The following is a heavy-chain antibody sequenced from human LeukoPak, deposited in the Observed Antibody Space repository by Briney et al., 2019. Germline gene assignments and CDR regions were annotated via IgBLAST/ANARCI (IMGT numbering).Heavy chain of an antibody. D-gene: IGHD3-10*01. J-gene: IGHJ6*03. CDR1: GGSISSYY. V-gene: IGHV4-4*07. CDR3: ARDSYYYGSGSYPNRVDYYYYMDV. CDR2: IYTSGST. Sequence: SETLSLTCTVSGGSISSYYWSWIRQPAGKGLEWIGRIYTSGSTNYNPSLKSRVTMSVDTSKNQFSLKLSSVTAADTAVYYCARDSYYYGSGSYPNRVDYYYYMDVWGKGTTVTVSS.